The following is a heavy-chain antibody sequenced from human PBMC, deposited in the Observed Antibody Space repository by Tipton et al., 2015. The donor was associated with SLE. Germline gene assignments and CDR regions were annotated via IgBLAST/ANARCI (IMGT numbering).Heavy chain of an antibody. CDR3: ARDGSQWGGDAFDI. D-gene: IGHD1-26*01. Sequence: TLSLTCTVSGGSISSYYWSWVRQPAGKGLEWIGRIYTSGSTNYNPSLKSRVTMSVDTSKNQFSLKLSSVTAADTAVYYCARDGSQWGGDAFDIWGQGTMVTVPS. CDR2: IYTSGST. J-gene: IGHJ3*02. CDR1: GGSISSYY. V-gene: IGHV4-4*07.